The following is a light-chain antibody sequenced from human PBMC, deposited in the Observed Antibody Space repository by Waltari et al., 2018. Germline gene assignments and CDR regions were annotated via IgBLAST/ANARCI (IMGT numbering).Light chain of an antibody. V-gene: IGKV4-1*01. CDR2: WAS. Sequence: DIVMTQSPDSLAVSLAAKATINCKSSQSVLYISNNKNYLAGYQQKPGQPPKLLIYWASTREAGVPDRFSGSGSGTDSTLTISSLQAEDVAVYYCQQYYSTPITFGQGHDWKVN. CDR1: QSVLYISNNKNY. CDR3: QQYYSTPIT. J-gene: IGKJ5*01.